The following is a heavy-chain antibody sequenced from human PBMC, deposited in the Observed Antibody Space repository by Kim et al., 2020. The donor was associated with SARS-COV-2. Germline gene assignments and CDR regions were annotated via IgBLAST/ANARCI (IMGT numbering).Heavy chain of an antibody. V-gene: IGHV3-7*03. CDR3: ARDVLGYSYGSDV. Sequence: YYVDSVKGRFTISRDNAKNSLYLQMNSLRAEDTAVYYCARDVLGYSYGSDVWGQGTTVTVSS. D-gene: IGHD5-18*01. J-gene: IGHJ6*02.